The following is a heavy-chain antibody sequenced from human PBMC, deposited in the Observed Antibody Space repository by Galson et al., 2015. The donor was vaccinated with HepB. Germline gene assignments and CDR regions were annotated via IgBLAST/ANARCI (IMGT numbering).Heavy chain of an antibody. J-gene: IGHJ2*01. CDR1: GFIFDDYA. V-gene: IGHV3-9*01. CDR2: ISWNTFSI. CDR3: AKVSSRLSWFGESLGFDL. D-gene: IGHD3-10*01. Sequence: SLRLSCAASGFIFDDYAMHWVRQAPGKGLEWVSGISWNTFSIAYADPVKGRFVISRDNVKNSLYLQMSGLRPGDTALYFCAKVSSRLSWFGESLGFDLWGRGSLVTVSS.